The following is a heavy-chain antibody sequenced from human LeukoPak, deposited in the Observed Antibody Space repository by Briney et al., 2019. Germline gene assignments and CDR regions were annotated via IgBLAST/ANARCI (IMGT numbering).Heavy chain of an antibody. CDR2: ISHSGST. D-gene: IGHD3-3*01. Sequence: SGTLSLTCAVYGGSYSGYYWSWIRQPPGKGLEWIGEISHSGSTDYNPSLKSRVTISVDTSKNQFSLKLSSVTAADTAVYYCARGREYYDFWSGYSTWSRYYYYYMDAWGKGTTVTVSS. J-gene: IGHJ6*03. CDR3: ARGREYYDFWSGYSTWSRYYYYYMDA. CDR1: GGSYSGYY. V-gene: IGHV4-34*01.